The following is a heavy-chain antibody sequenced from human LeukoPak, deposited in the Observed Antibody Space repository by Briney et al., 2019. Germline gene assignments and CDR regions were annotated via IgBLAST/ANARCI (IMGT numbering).Heavy chain of an antibody. CDR1: GGTFSSYV. CDR2: IIPILGIA. CDR3: AGDREDDFWIGYSLYYYGMDV. Sequence: AVKVSCKASGGTFSSYVLSWVRQAPGQGLEWMGRIIPILGIANYAQKFQGRVTIPADKSKCTAYMELSSLRSEDPAVYHCAGDREDDFWIGYSLYYYGMDVWGQGTTVTVSS. J-gene: IGHJ6*02. D-gene: IGHD3-3*01. V-gene: IGHV1-69*04.